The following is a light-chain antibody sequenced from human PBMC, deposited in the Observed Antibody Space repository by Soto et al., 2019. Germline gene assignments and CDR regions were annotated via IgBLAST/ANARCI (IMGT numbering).Light chain of an antibody. CDR3: SSFTNSGTLYV. CDR1: SNDIGGYKY. Sequence: QSVLTQPASVSGSPGQSITISCTGTSNDIGGYKYVSWYQRHPGKVPKLMIYEVTYRPSGVSDRFSGSESGNTASLTVSGLQAEDEADYYCSSFTNSGTLYVFGSGTKVTVL. V-gene: IGLV2-14*01. CDR2: EVT. J-gene: IGLJ1*01.